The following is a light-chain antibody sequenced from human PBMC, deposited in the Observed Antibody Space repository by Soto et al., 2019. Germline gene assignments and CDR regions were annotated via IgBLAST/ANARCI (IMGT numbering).Light chain of an antibody. CDR1: QSVSGW. J-gene: IGKJ1*01. CDR2: DAS. CDR3: QHYDSYSEA. Sequence: DIEITQYPSTLSASVGDTVTVTCRASQSVSGWLAWYQQKPGEAPKRLIYDASALPRGVPSRFSGSGSGTKFTLTISSLQPDDFATYYCQHYDSYSEAFGQGAKVDIK. V-gene: IGKV1-5*01.